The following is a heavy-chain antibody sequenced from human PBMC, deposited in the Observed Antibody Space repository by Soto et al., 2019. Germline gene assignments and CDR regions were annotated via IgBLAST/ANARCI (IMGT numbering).Heavy chain of an antibody. CDR1: GFTFSNYA. CDR2: ITGSGGGT. V-gene: IGHV3-23*01. J-gene: IGHJ4*02. CDR3: AKRPLTAAGFDY. Sequence: EVQLLESGGGLVQPGGSLRLSCAASGFTFSNYAMTWVRQAPGKGLEWVSVITGSGGGTYFVESVKGRFTISRDNSKNTGYLQMNSLRAEDTAVYYCAKRPLTAAGFDYWGQGTLVTVSS. D-gene: IGHD6-13*01.